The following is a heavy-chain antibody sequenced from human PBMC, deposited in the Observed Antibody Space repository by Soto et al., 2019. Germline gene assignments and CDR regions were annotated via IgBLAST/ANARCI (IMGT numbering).Heavy chain of an antibody. CDR1: GVSISSDNW. CDR3: ARDQGSHPGD. Sequence: QVQLQESGPGLVRPSGTVSLTCAVSGVSISSDNWWSWVRQPPGKALEWIGEIHHSGSTNYNPSLKSRGHMSVGPSKDLFSLTLNSVTAADTAFYYCARDQGSHPGDWGQGTLVSVSS. D-gene: IGHD6-13*01. V-gene: IGHV4-4*02. CDR2: IHHSGST. J-gene: IGHJ4*02.